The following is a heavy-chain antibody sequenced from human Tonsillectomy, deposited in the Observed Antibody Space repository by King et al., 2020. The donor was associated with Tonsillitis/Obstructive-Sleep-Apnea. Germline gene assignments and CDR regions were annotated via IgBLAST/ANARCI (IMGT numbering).Heavy chain of an antibody. V-gene: IGHV1-24*01. D-gene: IGHD1/OR15-1a*01. J-gene: IGHJ3*02. CDR1: GYTLTELC. CDR3: ATELGRTTKEAGAFDI. Sequence: QLVQSGAEVKKPGASVKVSCKVSGYTLTELCMHWVRQAPGKGLEWMGGFDPEDGETIYAQKFQGRVTVTEDTSTDTAYMELSSLISEDTAVYYCATELGRTTKEAGAFDIWGQGTMVTVSS. CDR2: FDPEDGET.